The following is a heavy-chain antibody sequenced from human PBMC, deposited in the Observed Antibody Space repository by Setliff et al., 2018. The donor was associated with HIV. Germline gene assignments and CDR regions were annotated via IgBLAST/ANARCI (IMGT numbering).Heavy chain of an antibody. CDR2: IFHGGNT. V-gene: IGHV4-4*02. CDR3: ARDQTSNGDFDY. Sequence: SETLSLTCTVSGGPIRSPNWWSWVRQPPGKGLEWIGEIFHGGNTNYSPSLESRVTLSVDKSKNQFSLKLSSVTAADTAVYYCARDQTSNGDFDYWGQGTLVTVSS. CDR1: GGPIRSPNW. J-gene: IGHJ4*02. D-gene: IGHD4-17*01.